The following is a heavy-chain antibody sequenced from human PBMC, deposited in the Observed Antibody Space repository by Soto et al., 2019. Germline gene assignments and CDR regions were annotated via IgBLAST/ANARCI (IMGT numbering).Heavy chain of an antibody. D-gene: IGHD6-19*01. CDR1: GGSISSYY. J-gene: IGHJ4*02. V-gene: IGHV4-59*12. CDR2: IYYSGST. Sequence: LSLTCTVSGGSISSYYWSWIRQPPGKGLEWIGYIYYSGSTNYNPSLKSRVTISVDTSKNQFSLKLSSVTAADTAVYYCARDYGVPSGWFDYWGQGTLVTVSS. CDR3: ARDYGVPSGWFDY.